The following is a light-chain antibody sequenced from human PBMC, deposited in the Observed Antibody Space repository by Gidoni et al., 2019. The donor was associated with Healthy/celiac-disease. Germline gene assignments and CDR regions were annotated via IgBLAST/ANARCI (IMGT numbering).Light chain of an antibody. CDR2: VNS. CDR3: QSYDSSLSGYV. CDR1: SSNIGAGYD. J-gene: IGLJ1*01. Sequence: QFVLTQPPSVSGAPGQRVTISCTGSSSNIGAGYDVHWYQKLPGTAPKLLIYVNSNRPSGVPDRFSGSKSGTSASLAITGLQAEDDADYYCQSYDSSLSGYVFGTGTNFTVL. V-gene: IGLV1-40*01.